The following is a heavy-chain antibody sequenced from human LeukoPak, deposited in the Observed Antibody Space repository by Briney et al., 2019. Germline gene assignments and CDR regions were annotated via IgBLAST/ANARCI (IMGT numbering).Heavy chain of an antibody. CDR2: IKPAGSNK. V-gene: IGHV3-7*05. CDR3: ARDVWTYYDSWSGYSDF. D-gene: IGHD3-3*01. Sequence: GGSLRLSCATSGFIFSNYWMSWVCQAPGKGLEWVANIKPAGSNKYYVDSVKGRFTISRDNAKNSLYLQMNSLRAEDTAIYFCARDVWTYYDSWSGYSDFWGQGTLVTVSS. CDR1: GFIFSNYW. J-gene: IGHJ4*02.